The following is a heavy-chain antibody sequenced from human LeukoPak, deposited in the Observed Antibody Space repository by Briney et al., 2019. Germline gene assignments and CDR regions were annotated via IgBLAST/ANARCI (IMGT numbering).Heavy chain of an antibody. CDR2: ISGGAGTP. CDR1: GFTFSSYA. Sequence: PGGSLRLSCAASGFTFSSYAMSWVRQAPGKGLEWVSGISGGAGTPYYADSVKGRFTISRDNSKSTLYLQMTSLRAEDTAVYYCAKRRTTVITMDYFDYWGQGTLVIVSS. V-gene: IGHV3-23*01. D-gene: IGHD4-17*01. CDR3: AKRRTTVITMDYFDY. J-gene: IGHJ4*02.